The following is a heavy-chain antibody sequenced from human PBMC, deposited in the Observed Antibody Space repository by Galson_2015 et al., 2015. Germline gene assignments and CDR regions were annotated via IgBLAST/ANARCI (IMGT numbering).Heavy chain of an antibody. J-gene: IGHJ4*02. CDR3: RSATLYGDSEDY. Sequence: SLRLSCAASGFSFGDYAMSWVRQAPGQGLEWLGFIRTKRYGGTADYAASVKGRFTISRDDSKSITYLQMDSLTTEDTAVYYCRSATLYGDSEDYWGQGTLVTVSS. CDR2: IRTKRYGGTA. D-gene: IGHD4-17*01. V-gene: IGHV3-49*04. CDR1: GFSFGDYA.